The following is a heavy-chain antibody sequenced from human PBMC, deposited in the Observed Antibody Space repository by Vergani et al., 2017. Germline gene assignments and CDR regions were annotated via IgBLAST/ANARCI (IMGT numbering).Heavy chain of an antibody. J-gene: IGHJ6*02. Sequence: QVQLQESGPGLVRPSQTLSLTCTVSGGSISSGSYYWSWFRQPAGKGLEWIGRFYNGGGTSYNPSLKSRVTISVDTSKNPFSLQLSSVTAANTAVYYCARDPLYSTTWPFLLLDMDVWVQGTTVTVSS. D-gene: IGHD6-13*01. CDR3: ARDPLYSTTWPFLLLDMDV. V-gene: IGHV4-61*02. CDR2: FYNGGGT. CDR1: GGSISSGSYY.